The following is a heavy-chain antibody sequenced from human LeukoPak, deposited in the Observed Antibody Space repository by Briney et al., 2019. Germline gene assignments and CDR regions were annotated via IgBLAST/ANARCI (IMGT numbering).Heavy chain of an antibody. Sequence: GGSLRLSCAASGFPFSDYYMSWIRQAPGKGLEWVSYISSSGSTIYYADSVKGRFTISRDNAKNSLYLQMNSLRAEDTAVYYCAGDLMGIAYRGAFYYWGQGTLVTVSS. J-gene: IGHJ4*02. V-gene: IGHV3-11*01. CDR3: AGDLMGIAYRGAFYY. CDR2: ISSSGSTI. D-gene: IGHD6-13*01. CDR1: GFPFSDYY.